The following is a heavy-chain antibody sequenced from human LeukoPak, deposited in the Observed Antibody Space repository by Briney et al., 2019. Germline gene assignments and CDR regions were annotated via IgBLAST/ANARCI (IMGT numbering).Heavy chain of an antibody. J-gene: IGHJ4*02. CDR1: GYTITGYY. CDR2: INPNSGGT. D-gene: IGHD1-26*01. V-gene: IGHV1-2*02. Sequence: ASVKVSCKASGYTITGYYMHWVRQAPGQGLEWMGWINPNSGGTNYAQKFQGGVTMTRDTSISTAYMELSRLRSDDTAVYYCARGQNLRVGAPPGYWGQGTLVTVSS. CDR3: ARGQNLRVGAPPGY.